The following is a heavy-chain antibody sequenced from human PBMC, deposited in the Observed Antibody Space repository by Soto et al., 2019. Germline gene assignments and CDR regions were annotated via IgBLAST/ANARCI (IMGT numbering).Heavy chain of an antibody. V-gene: IGHV1-18*01. D-gene: IGHD4-17*01. Sequence: ASVKVSCKASGYTFTSYGISWVRQAPGQGLEWMGWISAHNGNTNYAQKLQGRVTMTTDTSTSTAYMELRSLRSDDTAVYYCARDRATVTTDDAFDIWGQGTMVTVSS. CDR3: ARDRATVTTDDAFDI. CDR1: GYTFTSYG. CDR2: ISAHNGNT. J-gene: IGHJ3*02.